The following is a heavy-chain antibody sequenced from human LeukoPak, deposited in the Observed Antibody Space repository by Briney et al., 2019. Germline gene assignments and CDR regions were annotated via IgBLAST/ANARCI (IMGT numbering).Heavy chain of an antibody. CDR1: GFTFGDYA. CDR3: TRGNHYYDSSGYSY. D-gene: IGHD3-22*01. V-gene: IGHV3-49*04. CDR2: IRSKAYGGTT. J-gene: IGHJ4*02. Sequence: SLRLSCTASGFTFGDYAMSWVRQAPGKGREGVGFIRSKAYGGTTEYAASVKGRFTISRDDSKSIAYLQMNSLKTEDTAVYYCTRGNHYYDSSGYSYWGQGTLVTVSS.